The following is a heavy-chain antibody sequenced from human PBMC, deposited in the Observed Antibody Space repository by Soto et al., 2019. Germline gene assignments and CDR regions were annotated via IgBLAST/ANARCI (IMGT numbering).Heavy chain of an antibody. CDR1: GFTFSSYA. Sequence: GGSLRLSCAASGFTFSSYAMSWVRQAPGKGLEWVSAISGSGGSTYYADSVKGRFTISRDNSKNTLYLQMNSLRAEDTAVYYFAGAGRGLYYYYGMDVWGQGTTVTVSS. CDR2: ISGSGGST. CDR3: AGAGRGLYYYYGMDV. J-gene: IGHJ6*02. V-gene: IGHV3-23*01. D-gene: IGHD1-26*01.